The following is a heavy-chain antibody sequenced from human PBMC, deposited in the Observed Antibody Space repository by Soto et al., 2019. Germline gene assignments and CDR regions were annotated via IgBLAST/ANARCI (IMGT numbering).Heavy chain of an antibody. V-gene: IGHV4-30-2*01. CDR3: ARFSSGSGWFDP. Sequence: QLQLQESRSGLVKPSQTLSLTCAVSGGSISSGGYSWSWIRQPPGKGLEWIGYIYHSGSTYYNPSLKSRVTISVDRSKNQFSLKLSSVTAADTAVYYCARFSSGSGWFDPWGQGTLVTVSS. CDR2: IYHSGST. D-gene: IGHD3-22*01. CDR1: GGSISSGGYS. J-gene: IGHJ5*02.